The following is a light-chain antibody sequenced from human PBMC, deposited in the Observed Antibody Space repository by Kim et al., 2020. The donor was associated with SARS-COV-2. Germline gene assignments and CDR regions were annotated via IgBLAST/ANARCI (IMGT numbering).Light chain of an antibody. CDR2: QAS. J-gene: IGKJ2*01. V-gene: IGKV1-5*03. CDR1: QIIDTY. CDR3: QHYIRFPYT. Sequence: SGSVGDRVTITCRASQIIDTYLAWYQQKTGKAPNLLIYQASSLQIGVPSRFSGSGSGAEFTLTISNLQPDDFATYYCQHYIRFPYTFGQGTKLEI.